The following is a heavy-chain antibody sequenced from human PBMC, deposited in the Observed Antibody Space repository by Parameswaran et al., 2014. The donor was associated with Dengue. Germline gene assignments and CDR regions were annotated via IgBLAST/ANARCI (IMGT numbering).Heavy chain of an antibody. CDR3: ARGRVVVVTAARSHFYYGMDV. Sequence: VRQAPGKGLEWIGEINHSESTNYNPSLKSRVTISVDTSKDQFSLRLSSVTAADTAMYYCARGRVVVVTAARSHFYYGMDVWGQGTTVTVSS. J-gene: IGHJ6*02. V-gene: IGHV4-34*01. D-gene: IGHD2-2*01. CDR2: INHSEST.